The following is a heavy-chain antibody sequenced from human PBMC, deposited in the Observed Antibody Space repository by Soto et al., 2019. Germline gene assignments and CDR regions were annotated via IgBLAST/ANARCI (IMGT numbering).Heavy chain of an antibody. D-gene: IGHD6-6*01. CDR2: ISPSGTT. CDR3: ARAPKVSGSAQTRPDF. Sequence: PSETLDLGCSLYSGSLSCYYWSWIRQPPGKGLEWIGEISPSGTTNYSPSLKSRVSISVDTSKNQFSLNLTSLTAADTAVYYCARAPKVSGSAQTRPDFWGQGSLVTVSS. J-gene: IGHJ4*02. V-gene: IGHV4-34*01. CDR1: SGSLSCYY.